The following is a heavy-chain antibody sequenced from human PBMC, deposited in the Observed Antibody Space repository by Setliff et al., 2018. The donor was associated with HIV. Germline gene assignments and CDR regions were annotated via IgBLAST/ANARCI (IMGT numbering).Heavy chain of an antibody. CDR1: GYTLTELS. CDR2: FDPEDGET. Sequence: ASVKVSCKVSGYTLTELSMHWVRQAPGKGIEWMGGFDPEDGETIYAQKFQGRVTMTEDTSTDTAYMELSSLRSEDTAVYYCATDLSGSYWYYFDYWGQGTLVTVSS. CDR3: ATDLSGSYWYYFDY. V-gene: IGHV1-24*01. J-gene: IGHJ4*02. D-gene: IGHD1-26*01.